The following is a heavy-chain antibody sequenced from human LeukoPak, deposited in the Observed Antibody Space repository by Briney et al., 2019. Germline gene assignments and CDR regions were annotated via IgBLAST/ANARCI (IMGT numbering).Heavy chain of an antibody. J-gene: IGHJ4*02. D-gene: IGHD7-27*01. CDR1: GGTFSSYA. Sequence: SVTVSFKASGGTFSSYAISWVRQAPGQGLEWMGRIIPILGIANYAQKFQGRVTITADKSTSTAYMELSSLRSEDTAVYYCASWATPFDYWGQGTLVTVSS. CDR3: ASWATPFDY. CDR2: IIPILGIA. V-gene: IGHV1-69*04.